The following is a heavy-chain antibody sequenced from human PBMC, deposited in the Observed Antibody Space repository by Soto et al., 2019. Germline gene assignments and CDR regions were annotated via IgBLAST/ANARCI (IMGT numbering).Heavy chain of an antibody. Sequence: SLRLSCAASGFTFDDYGMSWVRQAPGKGLEWVSGINWNGGSTGYADSVKGRFTISRDNAKNSLYLQMSSLRAEDTAVYYCARDPGGIAAAGSASWIIYYYYHGMDVWGQGTTVTVSS. CDR3: ARDPGGIAAAGSASWIIYYYYHGMDV. CDR1: GFTFDDYG. J-gene: IGHJ6*02. V-gene: IGHV3-20*04. CDR2: INWNGGST. D-gene: IGHD6-13*01.